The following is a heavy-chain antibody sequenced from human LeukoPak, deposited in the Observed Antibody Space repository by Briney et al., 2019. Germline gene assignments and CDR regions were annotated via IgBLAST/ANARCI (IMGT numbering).Heavy chain of an antibody. CDR1: GFTFSSYG. J-gene: IGHJ3*02. Sequence: GGSLRLSCAASGFTFSSYGMHWVRQAPGKGLEWVAFIRYDGSNKYYADSVKGRFTISRDNSKNTLYLQMNSLRAEDTAVYYCAKGADYYYDSIAFDIWGQGTMVTVSS. CDR3: AKGADYYYDSIAFDI. CDR2: IRYDGSNK. D-gene: IGHD3-22*01. V-gene: IGHV3-30*02.